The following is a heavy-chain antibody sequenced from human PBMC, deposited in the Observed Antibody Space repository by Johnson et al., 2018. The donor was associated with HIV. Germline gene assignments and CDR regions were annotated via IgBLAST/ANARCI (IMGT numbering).Heavy chain of an antibody. V-gene: IGHV3-30*03. J-gene: IGHJ3*02. CDR1: GFTFRSYG. CDR2: ISYDGSNE. Sequence: QVQLVESGGGVVQPGRSLRLSCAVSGFTFRSYGVHWVRQAPGKGLEWVAVISYDGSNEYYADSVKGRFTISRDNSKNTLYLQMNSLRAEDTAVYYCARVRRSGTYYVDAFDIWGQGTMVTVSS. D-gene: IGHD1-26*01. CDR3: ARVRRSGTYYVDAFDI.